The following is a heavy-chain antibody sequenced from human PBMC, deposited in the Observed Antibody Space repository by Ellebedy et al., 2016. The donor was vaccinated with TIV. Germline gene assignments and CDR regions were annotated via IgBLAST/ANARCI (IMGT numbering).Heavy chain of an antibody. CDR3: AREVGAMGGMDV. J-gene: IGHJ6*02. V-gene: IGHV1-46*01. Sequence: ASVKVSXKASGYTFTSYYMHWVRQAPGQGLEWMGIINPSGGSTSYAQKFQGRVTMTRDTSTSTVYMELSSLRSEDTAVYYCAREVGAMGGMDVWGQGTTVTVSS. CDR2: INPSGGST. CDR1: GYTFTSYY. D-gene: IGHD1-26*01.